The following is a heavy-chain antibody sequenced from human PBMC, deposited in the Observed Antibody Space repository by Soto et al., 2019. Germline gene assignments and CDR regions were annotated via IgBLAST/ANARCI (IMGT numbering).Heavy chain of an antibody. CDR2: ISAYNCNT. Sequence: GASVKVSCKASGYTFTSYGISWVRQAPGQGLEWMGWISAYNCNTNYAQKLQGRVTMTTDTSTSTAYRELRSLRSDDTAVYYCARGTYYDSLTGYYPLDYWGQGTLVTVSS. J-gene: IGHJ4*02. V-gene: IGHV1-18*01. CDR1: GYTFTSYG. CDR3: ARGTYYDSLTGYYPLDY. D-gene: IGHD3-9*01.